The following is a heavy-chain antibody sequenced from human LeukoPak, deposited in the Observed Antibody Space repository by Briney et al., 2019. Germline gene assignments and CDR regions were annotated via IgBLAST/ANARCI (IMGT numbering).Heavy chain of an antibody. Sequence: PGGSLRLSCAASGFTFSSYSMNWVRQAPGKGLEWVSSISSSSSYIYYADSVKGRFTISRDNAKNSLYLQMNSLRAEDTAVYYCAKDGAVQYYFDYWGQGTLVTVSS. V-gene: IGHV3-21*01. CDR2: ISSSSSYI. D-gene: IGHD3-16*01. J-gene: IGHJ4*02. CDR3: AKDGAVQYYFDY. CDR1: GFTFSSYS.